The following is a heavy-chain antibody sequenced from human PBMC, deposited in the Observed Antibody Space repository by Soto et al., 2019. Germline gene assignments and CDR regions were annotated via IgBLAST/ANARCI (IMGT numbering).Heavy chain of an antibody. CDR2: IRSKANSYAT. Sequence: GGSLRLSCAASGFTFSGSAMHWVRQASGKGLEWVGRIRSKANSYATAYAASVKGRFTISRDDSKNTLYLQMNSLRAEDTAVYYCARAPASDFWSGPTRPYFQHWGQGTVVTVSS. CDR1: GFTFSGSA. D-gene: IGHD3-3*01. V-gene: IGHV3-73*01. J-gene: IGHJ1*01. CDR3: ARAPASDFWSGPTRPYFQH.